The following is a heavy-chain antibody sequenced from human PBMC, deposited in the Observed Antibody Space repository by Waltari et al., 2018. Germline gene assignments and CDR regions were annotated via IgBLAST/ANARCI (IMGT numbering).Heavy chain of an antibody. CDR1: GFTFSSYW. Sequence: EVQLVESGGGLVQPGGSLRPACAASGFTFSSYWMSWVRQAPGKGLVWVSRVNSDGSTTTYADSVRGRFTISRDNAKNTLYLQMNSLRVEDTAVYYCARVGSWYLDSRDHFDNWGQGTLVTVSS. D-gene: IGHD6-13*01. CDR2: VNSDGSTT. CDR3: ARVGSWYLDSRDHFDN. V-gene: IGHV3-74*01. J-gene: IGHJ4*02.